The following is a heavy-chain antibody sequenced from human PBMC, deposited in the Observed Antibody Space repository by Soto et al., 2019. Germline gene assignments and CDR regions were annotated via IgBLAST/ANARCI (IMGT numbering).Heavy chain of an antibody. CDR2: ISYDGSNK. D-gene: IGHD4-17*01. CDR1: GGSIGSSSYY. CDR3: AKAQFGDYVLIDY. J-gene: IGHJ4*02. Sequence: LTLTCTVSGGSIGSSSYYWGWIRQPPGKGLEWVAVISYDGSNKYYADSVKGRFTISRDNSKNTLYLQMNSLRAEVTAVYYCAKAQFGDYVLIDYWGQGTLVTVSS. V-gene: IGHV3-30*18.